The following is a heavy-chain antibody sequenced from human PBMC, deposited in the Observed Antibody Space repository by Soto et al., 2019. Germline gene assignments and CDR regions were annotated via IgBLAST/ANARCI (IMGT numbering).Heavy chain of an antibody. D-gene: IGHD3-22*01. V-gene: IGHV1-3*01. CDR1: GYTFTIYA. Sequence: ASVKVSCKASGYTFTIYAMHWVRQAPGQRLEWMGWINAGNGNTKYSQKFQGRVTITRDTSASTAYMELSSLRSEDTAVYYCARVTRRNYYDSSGYFPFDYWGQGTLVTVSS. CDR2: INAGNGNT. CDR3: ARVTRRNYYDSSGYFPFDY. J-gene: IGHJ4*02.